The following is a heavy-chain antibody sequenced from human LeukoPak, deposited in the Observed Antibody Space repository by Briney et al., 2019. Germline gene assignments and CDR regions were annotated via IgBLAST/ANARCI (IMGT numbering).Heavy chain of an antibody. CDR3: AREGDTAMANFDY. D-gene: IGHD5-18*01. J-gene: IGHJ4*02. V-gene: IGHV1-2*02. CDR1: GYTFIGYY. Sequence: ASVKVSCKASGYTFIGYYVHWVRQAPGQGLEWMGWINPNSGGTNYAQKFQGRVTMTRDTSISTAYMELSRLRSDDTAVYYCAREGDTAMANFDYWGQGTLVTVSS. CDR2: INPNSGGT.